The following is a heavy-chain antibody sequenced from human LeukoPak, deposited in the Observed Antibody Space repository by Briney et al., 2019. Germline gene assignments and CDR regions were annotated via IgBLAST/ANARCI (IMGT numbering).Heavy chain of an antibody. D-gene: IGHD6-13*01. CDR3: ARAGYSSSWQRRGWFDP. CDR2: INTNTGNP. J-gene: IGHJ5*02. Sequence: ASVKVSCKASGYTFTSYAMNWVRQAPGQGLEWMGWINTNTGNPTYAQGFTGRFVFSLDTSVSTAYLQISSLKAEDTAVYYCARAGYSSSWQRRGWFDPWGQGTLVTVSS. CDR1: GYTFTSYA. V-gene: IGHV7-4-1*02.